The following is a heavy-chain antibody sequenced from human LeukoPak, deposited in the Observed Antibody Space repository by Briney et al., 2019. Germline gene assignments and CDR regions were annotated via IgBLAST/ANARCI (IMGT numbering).Heavy chain of an antibody. CDR2: INPNSGGT. Sequence: ASVKVSCKASGYTFTGYYMHWVRQAPGQGLEWMGRINPNSGGTNYAQKFQGRVTMTRDTSISTAYMELSRLRSDDTAVYYCARVNTYDILTGYDDYWGQGTLVTVSS. CDR3: ARVNTYDILTGYDDY. D-gene: IGHD3-9*01. J-gene: IGHJ4*02. V-gene: IGHV1-2*06. CDR1: GYTFTGYY.